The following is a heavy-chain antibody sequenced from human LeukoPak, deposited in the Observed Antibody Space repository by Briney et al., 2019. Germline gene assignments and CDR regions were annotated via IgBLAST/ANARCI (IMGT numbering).Heavy chain of an antibody. CDR1: GGSISSYY. V-gene: IGHV4-59*01. J-gene: IGHJ4*02. CDR3: AREGYDTNIYYKADY. CDR2: ISYSGST. Sequence: SETLSLTCTVSGGSISSYYWSWIRQPPGKGLEWIGYISYSGSTSYNPSLKSRVTITLDTSKSQFSLRLCSVTAADTAVYYCAREGYDTNIYYKADYWGQGTLVTVSS. D-gene: IGHD3-22*01.